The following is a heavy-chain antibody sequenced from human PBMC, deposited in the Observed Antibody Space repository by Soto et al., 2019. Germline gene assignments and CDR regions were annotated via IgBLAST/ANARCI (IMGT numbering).Heavy chain of an antibody. V-gene: IGHV3-74*01. CDR1: GFTFSSYL. CDR2: LNSDGSST. J-gene: IGHJ4*02. CDR3: ARAITGGQPDY. D-gene: IGHD7-27*01. Sequence: EVQLVESEGGLVQPGGSLRLSCAASGFTFSSYLMHWARQAPGKGLVWVSRLNSDGSSTTYADSVRGRFTISRDNAKNTLYLQMNSLRAEDTAVYYCARAITGGQPDYWGQGTLVTVSS.